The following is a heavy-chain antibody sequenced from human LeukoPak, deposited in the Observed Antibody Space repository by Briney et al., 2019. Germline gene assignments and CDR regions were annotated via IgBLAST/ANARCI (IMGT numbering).Heavy chain of an antibody. CDR1: GGSFSGYY. J-gene: IGHJ4*02. CDR3: ARGQHYDSSGYNFDY. CDR2: INHSGST. V-gene: IGHV4-34*01. D-gene: IGHD3-22*01. Sequence: PSETLSLTCAVYGGSFSGYYWSWIRQPPGKGLEWIGEINHSGSTNYNPSPKSRVTISVDTSKNQFSLKLSSVTAADTAVYYCARGQHYDSSGYNFDYWGQGTLVTVSS.